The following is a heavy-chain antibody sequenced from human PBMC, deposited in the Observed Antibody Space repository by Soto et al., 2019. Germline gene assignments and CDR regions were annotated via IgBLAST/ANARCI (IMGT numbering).Heavy chain of an antibody. CDR2: IYYSGST. Sequence: SETLSLTCTVSGGSISSYYWSWIRQPPGKGLEWIGYIYYSGSTNYNPSLKSRVTISVDTSKNQFSLKLSSVTAADTAVYYCARVARGYNWNYVDHYYYMDVWGKGTTVTVSS. CDR1: GGSISSYY. D-gene: IGHD1-7*01. V-gene: IGHV4-59*01. J-gene: IGHJ6*03. CDR3: ARVARGYNWNYVDHYYYMDV.